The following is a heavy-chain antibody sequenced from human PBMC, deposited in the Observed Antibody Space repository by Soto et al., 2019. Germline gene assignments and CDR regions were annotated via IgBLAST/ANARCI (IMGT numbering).Heavy chain of an antibody. J-gene: IGHJ5*02. CDR2: IYTNRTT. CDR1: GGSISSYY. Sequence: SETLSLTGTVSGGSISSYYWTWIRQPAGKGLMWIGRIYTNRTTNYNPSLMSRDTMSVDTSKNQFSLTRRSVTASDTAVNHCARGRGIMITFAGVTNWFDPWGRGTLVTVSS. V-gene: IGHV4-4*07. D-gene: IGHD3-16*01. CDR3: ARGRGIMITFAGVTNWFDP.